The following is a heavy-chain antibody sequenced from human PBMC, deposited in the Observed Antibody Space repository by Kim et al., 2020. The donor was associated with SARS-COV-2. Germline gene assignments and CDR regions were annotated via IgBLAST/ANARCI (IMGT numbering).Heavy chain of an antibody. CDR3: ARAGYYDSSGYFGDFDY. D-gene: IGHD3-22*01. CDR2: ISYDGSNK. J-gene: IGHJ4*01. CDR1: GFTFSSYA. V-gene: IGHV3-30*04. Sequence: GGSLRLSCAASGFTFSSYAMHWVRQAPGKGLEWVAVISYDGSNKYYADSAKGRFTISRANSKNTLYLQMNSLRAEDTAVYYCARAGYYDSSGYFGDFDY.